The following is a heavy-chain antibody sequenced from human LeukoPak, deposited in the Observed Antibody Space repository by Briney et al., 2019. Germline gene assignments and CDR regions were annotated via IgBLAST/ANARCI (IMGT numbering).Heavy chain of an antibody. D-gene: IGHD3-9*01. Sequence: ASVKVSCKASGYTFTGYYMHWVRQAPGQGIEWMGWIDPNSGGTNYAQKFQGRVTMTRDTSISTAYMELSRLRSDDTAVYYCAGYDILTGEGQNAFDIWGQGTMVTVSS. J-gene: IGHJ3*02. CDR3: AGYDILTGEGQNAFDI. V-gene: IGHV1-2*02. CDR2: IDPNSGGT. CDR1: GYTFTGYY.